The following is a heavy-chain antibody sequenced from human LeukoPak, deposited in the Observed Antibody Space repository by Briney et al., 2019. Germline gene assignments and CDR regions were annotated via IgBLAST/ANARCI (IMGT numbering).Heavy chain of an antibody. CDR3: ARHPLWFGESYYFDY. D-gene: IGHD3-10*01. Sequence: GGSLRLSCAASGFTFSSYVISWVRQAPGKGLEWVSSISDSGGNTYYADSVKGRFTISRDNAKNSLYLQMNSLRAEDTAVYYCARHPLWFGESYYFDYWGQGTLVTVSS. CDR2: ISDSGGNT. V-gene: IGHV3-21*01. CDR1: GFTFSSYV. J-gene: IGHJ4*02.